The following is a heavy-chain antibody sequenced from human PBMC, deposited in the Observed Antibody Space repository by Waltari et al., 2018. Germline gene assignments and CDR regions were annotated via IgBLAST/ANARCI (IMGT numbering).Heavy chain of an antibody. Sequence: VELQESGPGLVKPSQTLSITCSVSGGSINSEFYYWNWIRQPAGKGLEWIGRIYTRGDTNYNPSLKTRVSISVDTSRNQFSLKLTSVTAADTAVYYCARDLRHPSYYDFSFDTWGQGSLVTVSS. J-gene: IGHJ5*02. V-gene: IGHV4-61*02. D-gene: IGHD3-3*01. CDR3: ARDLRHPSYYDFSFDT. CDR1: GGSINSEFYY. CDR2: IYTRGDT.